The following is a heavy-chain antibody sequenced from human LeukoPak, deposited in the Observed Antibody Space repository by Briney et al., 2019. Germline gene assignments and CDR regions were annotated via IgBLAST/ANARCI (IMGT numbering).Heavy chain of an antibody. V-gene: IGHV1-69*04. CDR1: GGTFSSYA. CDR3: ARAGSGSSILP. Sequence: GASVKVSCKASGGTFSSYAISWVRQAPGQGLEWMGRIIPILGIATYAQKFQGRITITADKSTSTAYMELSSLRSEDTAVYYCARAGSGSSILPWGQGTLVTVSS. J-gene: IGHJ5*02. D-gene: IGHD3-10*01. CDR2: IIPILGIA.